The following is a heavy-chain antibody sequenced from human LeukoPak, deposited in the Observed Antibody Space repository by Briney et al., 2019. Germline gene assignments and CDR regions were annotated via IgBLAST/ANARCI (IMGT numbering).Heavy chain of an antibody. V-gene: IGHV3-30*02. Sequence: GGSLRLSCTASGFTFSSYGMHWVRQAPGKGLEWVAFIRYDGSNKYYADSVKGRFTISRDNSKNTLYLQMNSLRAEDTAVYYCAKDPKAYDRLIAGLRVGPGLDYWGQGTLVTVSS. D-gene: IGHD5-12*01. CDR3: AKDPKAYDRLIAGLRVGPGLDY. CDR2: IRYDGSNK. J-gene: IGHJ4*02. CDR1: GFTFSSYG.